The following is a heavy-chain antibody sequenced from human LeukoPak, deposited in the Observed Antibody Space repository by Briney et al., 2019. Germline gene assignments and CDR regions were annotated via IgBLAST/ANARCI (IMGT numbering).Heavy chain of an antibody. V-gene: IGHV1-2*02. D-gene: IGHD6-6*01. CDR3: ARDGSSSSHYYYYYMDV. CDR1: GYTFTGYY. CDR2: INPNSGGT. J-gene: IGHJ6*03. Sequence: VSVKVSCKASGYTFTGYYMHWVRQAPGQGLEWMGWINPNSGGTNYAQKFQGRVTMTRDTSISTAYMELSRLRSDDTAVYYCARDGSSSSHYYYYYMDVWGKGTTVTVSS.